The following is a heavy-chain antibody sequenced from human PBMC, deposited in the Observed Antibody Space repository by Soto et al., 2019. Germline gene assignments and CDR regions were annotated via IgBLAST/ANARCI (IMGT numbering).Heavy chain of an antibody. CDR2: ITYDGSNK. Sequence: GGSLRHSCAASPITFSSYRRRWHRQTPDKGPERVTVITYDGSNKYYADSVKGRFTISRDNSKNTLYLQMNSLRAEDTAVYYCAKDLFPLSVLIVGATEGLEFDYWGQGTLVTVSS. D-gene: IGHD1-26*01. V-gene: IGHV3-30*18. CDR3: AKDLFPLSVLIVGATEGLEFDY. J-gene: IGHJ4*02. CDR1: PITFSSYR.